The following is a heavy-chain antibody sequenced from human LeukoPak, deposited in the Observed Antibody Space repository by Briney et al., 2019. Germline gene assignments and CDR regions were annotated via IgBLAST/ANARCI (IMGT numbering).Heavy chain of an antibody. CDR1: GCTFSSYG. Sequence: GGSLRLSCAASGCTFSSYGMLWVRQAPGKGLEWVAVIWYDGSNKNYADSVKGRFTLSRDNSKNTLYLQMNSLRAEDTAVYYCARVADYSNSAHADYWGQGTLVTVSS. V-gene: IGHV3-33*01. D-gene: IGHD4-11*01. CDR3: ARVADYSNSAHADY. J-gene: IGHJ4*02. CDR2: IWYDGSNK.